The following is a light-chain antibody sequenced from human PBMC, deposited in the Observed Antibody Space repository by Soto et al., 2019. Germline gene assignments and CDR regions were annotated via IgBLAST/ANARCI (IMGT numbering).Light chain of an antibody. V-gene: IGKV3-11*01. CDR3: QQRSNWLT. J-gene: IGKJ4*01. CDR1: QSVSSY. CDR2: DAS. Sequence: EIVLTQSPATLSLSPGERATLSCRDSQSVSSYLAWYQPKPGQAPRLLIYDASNRASGIPARFSGSGSGTDFTLTIISLEPEDFAVEYGQQRSNWLTFGGGTKVEIK.